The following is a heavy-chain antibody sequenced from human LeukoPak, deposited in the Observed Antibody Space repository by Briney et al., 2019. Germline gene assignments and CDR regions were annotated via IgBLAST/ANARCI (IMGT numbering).Heavy chain of an antibody. CDR2: ISWDGDNT. D-gene: IGHD6-19*01. J-gene: IGHJ4*02. CDR3: AKDTSGWPPTYYLDY. CDR1: GFVFDDYT. V-gene: IGHV3-43*01. Sequence: GGSLRLSCAASGFVFDDYTMHWVRQVPGKGLEWVWLISWDGDNTFYGDSVKGRFTISRDNSKNSLYLQMNSLKTEDTALYYCAKDTSGWPPTYYLDYWGQGAMVTVSS.